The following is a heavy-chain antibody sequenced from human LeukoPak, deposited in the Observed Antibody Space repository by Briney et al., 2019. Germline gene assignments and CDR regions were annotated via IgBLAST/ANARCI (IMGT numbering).Heavy chain of an antibody. Sequence: PGGSLRLSCAASGFTFSGSGMSWVRQAPGKGLEWISSSGDSDGSTYYADSLKGRFTISRDNSKNTLYLQMNNLRAEDTAVYYCAKGGCRGTCNPLVYWGRGALVTVSP. J-gene: IGHJ4*02. V-gene: IGHV3-23*01. CDR2: SGDSDGST. D-gene: IGHD2-15*01. CDR3: AKGGCRGTCNPLVY. CDR1: GFTFSGSG.